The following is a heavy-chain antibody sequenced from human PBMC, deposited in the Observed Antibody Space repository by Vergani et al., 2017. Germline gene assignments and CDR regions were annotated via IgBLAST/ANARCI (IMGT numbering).Heavy chain of an antibody. J-gene: IGHJ4*02. CDR2: ISWNSGAV. CDR3: AKVPLAAGYYFDY. V-gene: IGHV3-9*01. D-gene: IGHD3-10*01. Sequence: EVDLVESGGGLAQPGGSLRLSCEASGITFWKFGMHWVRQGPGKGLEWVSGISWNSGAVDYADSVRGRFTISRDNAKNSLFLEMNSLRFEDTAVYYCAKVPLAAGYYFDYWGQGTLVTVSS. CDR1: GITFWKFG.